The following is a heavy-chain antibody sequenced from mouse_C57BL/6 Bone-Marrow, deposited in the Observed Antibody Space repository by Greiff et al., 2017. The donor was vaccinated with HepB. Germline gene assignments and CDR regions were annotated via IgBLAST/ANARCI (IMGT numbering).Heavy chain of an antibody. J-gene: IGHJ1*03. CDR3: ARRGGSSYWYFDV. Sequence: VQLKESGGGLVQPGESLKLSCESTEYEFPSHDMSWVRKTPEKRLELVAAINSDGGSTYYPDTMERRFIISRDNTKKTLYLQMSSLRSEDTALYYCARRGGSSYWYFDVWGTGTTVTVSS. CDR2: INSDGGST. V-gene: IGHV5-2*01. D-gene: IGHD1-1*01. CDR1: EYEFPSHD.